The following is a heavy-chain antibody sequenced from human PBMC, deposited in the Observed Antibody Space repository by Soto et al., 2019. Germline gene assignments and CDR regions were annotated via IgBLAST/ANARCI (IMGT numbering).Heavy chain of an antibody. J-gene: IGHJ4*02. D-gene: IGHD1-26*01. Sequence: SETLSLTCAVSGYSISSSNWWGWILQPGGKGLEWIGYIYYSGTTYYNPSLQSRVTMSVDTSKNQFSLKLTSVTAVDPAVYYCATREIQGPIDYWGQGTLVTVSS. CDR3: ATREIQGPIDY. CDR1: GYSISSSNW. CDR2: IYYSGTT. V-gene: IGHV4-28*01.